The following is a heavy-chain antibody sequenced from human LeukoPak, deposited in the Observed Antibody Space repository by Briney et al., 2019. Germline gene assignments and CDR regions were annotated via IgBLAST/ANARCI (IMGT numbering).Heavy chain of an antibody. Sequence: GGSLRLSCAASGFTFSSYAMHWVRQAPGKGLEWVAVISYDGSNKYYADSVKGRFTISRDNAKNSLYLQMNSLRAEDTAVYYCARGITGTSPGYWGQGTLVTVSS. J-gene: IGHJ4*02. V-gene: IGHV3-30-3*01. CDR3: ARGITGTSPGY. D-gene: IGHD1-7*01. CDR1: GFTFSSYA. CDR2: ISYDGSNK.